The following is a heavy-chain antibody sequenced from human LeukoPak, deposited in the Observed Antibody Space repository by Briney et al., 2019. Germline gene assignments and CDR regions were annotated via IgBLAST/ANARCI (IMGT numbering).Heavy chain of an antibody. Sequence: GESLRLSCAGSGFTFSRSWMTWVRQAPGKGLEWVARIKQDGSVEHYMDSVNGRFTISRDNAENSLYLQMNSLRAEDTAVYYCAKLLGDVTTFDYWGQGTLVTVSS. CDR3: AKLLGDVTTFDY. D-gene: IGHD3-16*01. V-gene: IGHV3-7*01. CDR1: GFTFSRSW. CDR2: IKQDGSVE. J-gene: IGHJ4*02.